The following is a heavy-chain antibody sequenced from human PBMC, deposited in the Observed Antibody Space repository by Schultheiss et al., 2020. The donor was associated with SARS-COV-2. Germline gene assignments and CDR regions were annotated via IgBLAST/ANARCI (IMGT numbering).Heavy chain of an antibody. V-gene: IGHV2-5*08. J-gene: IGHJ4*02. D-gene: IGHD3-3*01. Sequence: QTLSLTCTVSGGSISSYYWSWIRQPPGKGLEWLALIYWDDDKRYSPSLKSRLTITKDTSKNQVVLTMTNMDPVDTATYYCAHSETYDFRVSWGQGTLVTVSS. CDR3: AHSETYDFRVS. CDR1: GGSISSYYW. CDR2: IYWDDDK.